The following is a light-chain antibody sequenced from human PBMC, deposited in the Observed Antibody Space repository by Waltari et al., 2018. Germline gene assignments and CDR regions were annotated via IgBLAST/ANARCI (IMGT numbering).Light chain of an antibody. CDR1: QSRLHSNGYNY. CDR3: MQSLRALWT. J-gene: IGKJ1*01. CDR2: LGS. V-gene: IGKV2-28*01. Sequence: DIVVTQSPLSLPVTPGEPASISCRSSQSRLHSNGYNYLDWYLQKPGQSPQLLIYLGSNRASGVPDRFSGSGSGTDFTLKISRVEAEDVGVYYCMQSLRALWTFGQGTKVEIK.